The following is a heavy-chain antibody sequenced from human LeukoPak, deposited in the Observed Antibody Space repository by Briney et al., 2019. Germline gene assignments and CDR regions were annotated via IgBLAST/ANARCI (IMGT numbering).Heavy chain of an antibody. V-gene: IGHV3-7*01. CDR3: AREVAVAFDF. Sequence: GGSLRLSCAASGFTFSSYSMNRVRQAPGTGLQWVAKIKEDGSEKYCVDSVKGRFTISRDNAKNSLYLQMNSLRAEDTAMYYCAREVAVAFDFWGQGTLVTVSS. CDR1: GFTFSSYS. D-gene: IGHD6-19*01. J-gene: IGHJ4*02. CDR2: IKEDGSEK.